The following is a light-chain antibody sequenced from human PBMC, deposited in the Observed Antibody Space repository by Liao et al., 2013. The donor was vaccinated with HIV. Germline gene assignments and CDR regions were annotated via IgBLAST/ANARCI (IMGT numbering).Light chain of an antibody. V-gene: IGLV3-21*01. CDR2: YDS. J-gene: IGLJ2*01. CDR3: QAWDSSADVV. Sequence: ELTQPPSVSVAPGKTARITCGGKNELEVKVVHWYQQKPGQAPVLVIYYDSDRPSGIPERFSGSNSGNTATLTISGTQPMDEADYFCQAWDSSADVVFGGGTKLTVL. CDR1: NELEVKV.